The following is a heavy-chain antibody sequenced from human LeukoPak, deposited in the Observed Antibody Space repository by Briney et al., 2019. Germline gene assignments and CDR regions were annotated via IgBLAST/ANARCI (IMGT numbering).Heavy chain of an antibody. J-gene: IGHJ4*02. CDR3: AKFPSGPGLNVTLDY. V-gene: IGHV3-30*18. D-gene: IGHD1-14*01. Sequence: GRSLRLSCAASGFTFSSYGMHWVRQAPGKGLEWVAVISYDGSNKYYADSVKGRFTISRDNSKNTLYLQMNSLRAEDTAVYYCAKFPSGPGLNVTLDYWGQGTLVTVSS. CDR1: GFTFSSYG. CDR2: ISYDGSNK.